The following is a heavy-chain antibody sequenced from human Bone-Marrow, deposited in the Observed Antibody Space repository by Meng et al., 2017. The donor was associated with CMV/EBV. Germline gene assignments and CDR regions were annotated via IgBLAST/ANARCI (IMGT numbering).Heavy chain of an antibody. J-gene: IGHJ5*02. CDR2: IYSGGST. CDR3: VRDEGYYTFQP. CDR1: GFTVSSNY. Sequence: GESLKISCAASGFTVSSNYMSWVRQAPGKGLEWVSVIYSGGSTYYADSVKGRFTISRDNSKNTLYLQMNSLRAEDTAVYYCVRDEGYYTFQPWGRGTLVTVSS. V-gene: IGHV3-53*01. D-gene: IGHD3-3*01.